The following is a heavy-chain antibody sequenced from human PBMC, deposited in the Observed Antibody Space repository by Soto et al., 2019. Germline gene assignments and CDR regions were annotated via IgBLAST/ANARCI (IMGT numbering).Heavy chain of an antibody. D-gene: IGHD6-19*01. CDR2: IYSGGST. CDR3: ARLYSSGWPFDY. Sequence: EVQLVESGGGLVQPGGSLRLSCAASGFTVSSNYMSWVRQAPGKGLEWVSVIYSGGSTYYADSVKGRFTISRDNSKNTRYLQMNSLRDEDTAVYYCARLYSSGWPFDYWGQGTLVTVSS. CDR1: GFTVSSNY. V-gene: IGHV3-66*01. J-gene: IGHJ4*02.